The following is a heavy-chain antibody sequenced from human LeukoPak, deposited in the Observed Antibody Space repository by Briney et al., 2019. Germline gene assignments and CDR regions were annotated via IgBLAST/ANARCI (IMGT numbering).Heavy chain of an antibody. CDR2: IYTSGST. D-gene: IGHD3-9*01. CDR3: ARAPLRYFDWLSRGYFDY. Sequence: SETLSLTCTVSGGSISSYYWSWIRQPAGKGLEWIGRIYTSGSTNYNPSLKSRVTISVDTSKNQFSLKLSSVTAADTAVYYCARAPLRYFDWLSRGYFDYWGQGTLVTVSS. CDR1: GGSISSYY. V-gene: IGHV4-4*07. J-gene: IGHJ4*02.